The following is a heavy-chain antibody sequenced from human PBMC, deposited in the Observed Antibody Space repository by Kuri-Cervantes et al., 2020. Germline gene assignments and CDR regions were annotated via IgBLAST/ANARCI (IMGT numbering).Heavy chain of an antibody. CDR3: ARDPSVDTAMVTGWYFDL. J-gene: IGHJ2*01. Sequence: ETLSLTCAVSGFTFRHYAMSWVRQAPGKGLECVSGISGSGDNTYYADSVKGRFTISRDNSKNTLYLQMNSLRAEDTAVYYCARDPSVDTAMVTGWYFDLWGRGTLVTVSS. CDR2: ISGSGDNT. CDR1: GFTFRHYA. D-gene: IGHD5-18*01. V-gene: IGHV3-23*01.